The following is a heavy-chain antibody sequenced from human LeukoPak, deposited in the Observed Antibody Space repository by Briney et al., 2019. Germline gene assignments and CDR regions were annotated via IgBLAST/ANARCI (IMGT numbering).Heavy chain of an antibody. V-gene: IGHV7-4-1*02. Sequence: PVASVKVSCKASGYTFTSYAINWVRQAPGQGLEWMGWINTNTGNPTYAQGFTGRFVFSLDTSVSTAYLQISSLKAEDTAVYYCARGPELYSYGPPLDYYMDVWGKGTTVTVSS. CDR1: GYTFTSYA. D-gene: IGHD5-18*01. CDR3: ARGPELYSYGPPLDYYMDV. CDR2: INTNTGNP. J-gene: IGHJ6*03.